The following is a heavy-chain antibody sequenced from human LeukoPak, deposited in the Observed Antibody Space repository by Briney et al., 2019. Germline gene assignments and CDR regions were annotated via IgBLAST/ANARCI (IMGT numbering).Heavy chain of an antibody. J-gene: IGHJ3*02. D-gene: IGHD3-3*01. CDR3: ANVLYYDFWSGYYNGAFDI. V-gene: IGHV3-23*01. CDR2: ISGSGGST. Sequence: PGGSLRLSCAASGFTFSSYAMSWVRQAPGKGLEWVSAISGSGGSTYYADSVKGRFTISRDNSKNTLYLQMNSLRAEDTAVYYCANVLYYDFWSGYYNGAFDIWGQGTMVTVSS. CDR1: GFTFSSYA.